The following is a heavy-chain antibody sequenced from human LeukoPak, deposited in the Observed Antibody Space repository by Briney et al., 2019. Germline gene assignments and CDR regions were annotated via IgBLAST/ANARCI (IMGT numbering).Heavy chain of an antibody. J-gene: IGHJ1*01. Sequence: AASVKVSCKASGYTFTSYGISWVRQAPGQGLEWMGWISAYNGNTNYAQKLQGRVTMTTDTSTNTAYMDLRSLTSDDTAVYYCASWLNSGWEYFQHWGQGTLLTVSS. CDR1: GYTFTSYG. CDR2: ISAYNGNT. D-gene: IGHD6-19*01. CDR3: ASWLNSGWEYFQH. V-gene: IGHV1-18*01.